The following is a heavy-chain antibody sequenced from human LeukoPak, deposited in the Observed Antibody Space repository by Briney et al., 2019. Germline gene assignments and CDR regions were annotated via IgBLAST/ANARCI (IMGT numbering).Heavy chain of an antibody. CDR1: GYTFTSYY. J-gene: IGHJ6*03. V-gene: IGHV1-46*01. D-gene: IGHD6-13*01. Sequence: ASVKVSCKASGYTFTSYYMHWVRQAPGQGLEWMGIINPSGGSTSYAQKFQGRVTMTKDTSTSTVYMELSSLRSEDTAVYYCARFGHVWYSSSWRGPTYMDVWGKGTTVTVSS. CDR3: ARFGHVWYSSSWRGPTYMDV. CDR2: INPSGGST.